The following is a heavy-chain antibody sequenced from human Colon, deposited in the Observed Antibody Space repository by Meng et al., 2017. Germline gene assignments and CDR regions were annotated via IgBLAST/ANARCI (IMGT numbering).Heavy chain of an antibody. V-gene: IGHV4-4*03. CDR1: GGSLSNSNW. CDR2: IYHSGNT. J-gene: IGHJ4*02. Sequence: VQRQESGPGLVKPPGTLSLTCAFSGGSLSNSNWWSWVRQSTGKGLEWIGEIYHSGNTNYNPSLKSRVTISVDKSKNQFSLKVSSVTAADTAVYYCASRGFSYGYVSFWGQGTLVTVSS. D-gene: IGHD5-18*01. CDR3: ASRGFSYGYVSF.